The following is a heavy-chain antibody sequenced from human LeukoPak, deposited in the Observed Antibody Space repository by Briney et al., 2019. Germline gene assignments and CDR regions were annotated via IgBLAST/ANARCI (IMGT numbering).Heavy chain of an antibody. CDR3: ARARSGGIVVVPAARDAFVI. CDR2: INHSGST. J-gene: IGHJ3*02. V-gene: IGHV4-34*01. Sequence: SETLSLTCAVYGGSFSGYYWSWIRQPPGKGLEWIGEINHSGSTNYNPSLKSRVTISVDTSKNQFSLKLSSVTAADTAVYYCARARSGGIVVVPAARDAFVIWGQGTMVTVSS. D-gene: IGHD2-2*01. CDR1: GGSFSGYY.